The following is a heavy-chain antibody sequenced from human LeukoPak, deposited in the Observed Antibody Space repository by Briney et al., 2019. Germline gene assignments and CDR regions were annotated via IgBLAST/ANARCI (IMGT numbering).Heavy chain of an antibody. CDR1: GGSISSGGYS. CDR2: IYYSGST. V-gene: IGHV4-31*11. Sequence: PSQTLSLTCAVSGGSISSGGYSWSWIRQHPGKGLEWIGYIYYSGSTYYNPSLKSRVTISVDTSKNQFSLKLSSVTAADTAVYYCARDRDYYYGMDVWGQGTTVTVSS. CDR3: ARDRDYYYGMDV. J-gene: IGHJ6*02.